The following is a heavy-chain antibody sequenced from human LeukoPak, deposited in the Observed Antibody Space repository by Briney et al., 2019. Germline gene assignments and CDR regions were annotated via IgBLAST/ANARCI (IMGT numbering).Heavy chain of an antibody. CDR3: ARPYCSTTSCYYGSGSGDIDH. CDR2: MSYDGINK. J-gene: IGHJ4*02. D-gene: IGHD2-2*01. Sequence: GGPLRLSCAASGFTFSSYAMHWVRQAPGEGLEWVALMSYDGINKYYADSVKGRFTISRDNSENTLYLQMNGLRPEDTAVYYCARPYCSTTSCYYGSGSGDIDHWGQGTLVTVSS. V-gene: IGHV3-30-3*01. CDR1: GFTFSSYA.